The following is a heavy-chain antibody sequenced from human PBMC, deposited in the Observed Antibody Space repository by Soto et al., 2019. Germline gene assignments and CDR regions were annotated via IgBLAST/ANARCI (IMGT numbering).Heavy chain of an antibody. CDR3: ARDSGRSDVVPAAISAMDV. CDR1: GGTFTRYT. Sequence: QVQLVQSGAEVKKPGSSVKVSCKGSGGTFTRYTITWVRQAPGQGLEWMGRNIPMFGIASYAQNFQGRVTITADKSTSTDYMELSSLRSEDTAVYYCARDSGRSDVVPAAISAMDVWGQGTTVTVSS. CDR2: NIPMFGIA. J-gene: IGHJ6*02. D-gene: IGHD2-2*01. V-gene: IGHV1-69*08.